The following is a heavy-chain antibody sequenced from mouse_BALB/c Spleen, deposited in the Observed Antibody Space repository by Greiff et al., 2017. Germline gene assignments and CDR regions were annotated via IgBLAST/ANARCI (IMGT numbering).Heavy chain of an antibody. V-gene: IGHV5-6-3*01. CDR3: ARASSYWYFDV. CDR1: GFTFSSYG. CDR2: INSNGGST. D-gene: IGHD6-1*01. Sequence: EVKVVESGGGLVQPGGSLKLSCAASGFTFSSYGMSWVRQTPDKRLELVATINSNGGSTYYPDSVKGRFTISRDNAKNTLYLQMSSLKSEDTAMYYCARASSYWYFDVWGAGTTVTVSS. J-gene: IGHJ1*01.